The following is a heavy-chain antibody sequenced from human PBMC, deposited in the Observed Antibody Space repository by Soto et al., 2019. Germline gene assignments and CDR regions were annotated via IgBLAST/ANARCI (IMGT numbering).Heavy chain of an antibody. CDR2: IIPIFGTA. D-gene: IGHD3-9*01. J-gene: IGHJ4*02. V-gene: IGHV1-69*06. CDR3: ARDQDDILTGYSD. Sequence: GPSVKVSCKASGGTFSSYAISWVRQAPGQGLEWMGGIIPIFGTANYAQKFQGRVTITADKSTSTAYMELRSLRSDDTAVYYCARDQDDILTGYSDWGQGTLVTVS. CDR1: GGTFSSYA.